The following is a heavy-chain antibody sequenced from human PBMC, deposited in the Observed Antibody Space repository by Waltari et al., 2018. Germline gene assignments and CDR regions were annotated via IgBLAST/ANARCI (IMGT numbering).Heavy chain of an antibody. CDR3: GIDVSGPIDY. V-gene: IGHV3-30*02. CDR1: GFTFTTYG. CDR2: IRYNGIDK. J-gene: IGHJ4*02. Sequence: QVQLVESGGGVVQPGESLRLSCTASGFTFTTYGMHWVRQGQGKGLEWLAFIRYNGIDKYYADSVRGRFTSSRDISKNAVYLQMNSLRADDTAVYYCGIDVSGPIDYWGQGTLVTVSS. D-gene: IGHD1-26*01.